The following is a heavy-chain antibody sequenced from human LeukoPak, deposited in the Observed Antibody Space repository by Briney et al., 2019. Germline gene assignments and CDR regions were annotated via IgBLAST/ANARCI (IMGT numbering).Heavy chain of an antibody. CDR1: GYSISSGYY. CDR3: ARVGRDFWSGSTPTFDY. CDR2: IYHSGST. V-gene: IGHV4-38-2*02. D-gene: IGHD3-3*01. J-gene: IGHJ4*02. Sequence: PSETLSLTCTVSGYSISSGYYWGWIRQPPGKGLEWIGSIYHSGSTYYNPSLKSRVTISVDTSKNQFSLKLSSVTAADTAVYYCARVGRDFWSGSTPTFDYWGQGTLVTVSS.